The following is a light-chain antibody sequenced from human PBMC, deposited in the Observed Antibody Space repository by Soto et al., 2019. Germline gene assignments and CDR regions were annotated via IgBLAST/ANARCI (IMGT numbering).Light chain of an antibody. V-gene: IGLV1-44*01. J-gene: IGLJ1*01. CDR1: SSNIGSNT. Sequence: QSLLTQPPSASGTPGLRVTISCSGSSSNIGSNTVNWYQQLPGTAPKLLIYSNNQRPSGVPDRFSASKSGTSASLAISGLQSEDEADYYCEARDDSLTGPSVFGTGPKVTVL. CDR2: SNN. CDR3: EARDDSLTGPSV.